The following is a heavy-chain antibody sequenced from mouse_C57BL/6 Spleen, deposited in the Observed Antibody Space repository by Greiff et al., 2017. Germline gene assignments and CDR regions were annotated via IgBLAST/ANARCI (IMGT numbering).Heavy chain of an antibody. CDR1: GYTFTSYW. J-gene: IGHJ2*01. V-gene: IGHV1-64*01. D-gene: IGHD1-1*01. CDR2: IHPNSGST. Sequence: QVQLQQPGAELVKPGASVKLSCKASGYTFTSYWMHWVKQRPEQGLEWIGMIHPNSGSTNYNEKFKSKATLTVDKSSSTAYMQLSSLTSEDSAVYYCARNGGSSYDYWGQGTTLTVSS. CDR3: ARNGGSSYDY.